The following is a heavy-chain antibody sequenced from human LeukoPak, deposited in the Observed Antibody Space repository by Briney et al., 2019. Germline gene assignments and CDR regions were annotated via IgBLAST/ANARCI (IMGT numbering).Heavy chain of an antibody. J-gene: IGHJ4*02. Sequence: GGSLRLSCAASGFTFSSYGMHWVRQAPGKGLEWVAVISYDGSNKYYADSVKGRFTISRDNSKSTLYLQMNSLRAEDTAVYYCAKDRDTAMDFDYWGQGTLVTVSS. CDR3: AKDRDTAMDFDY. CDR2: ISYDGSNK. D-gene: IGHD5-18*01. CDR1: GFTFSSYG. V-gene: IGHV3-30*18.